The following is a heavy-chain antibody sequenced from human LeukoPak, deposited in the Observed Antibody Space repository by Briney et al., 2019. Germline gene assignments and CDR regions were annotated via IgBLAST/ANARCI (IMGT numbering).Heavy chain of an antibody. V-gene: IGHV3-23*01. CDR3: PKSLGPVTVTHGFDY. D-gene: IGHD4-17*01. CDR2: ISGSGGST. Sequence: GGSLRLSCAASGFTFSSYAMSWVRQAPGKGLEWVSAISGSGGSTYYADSVKGRFAISRDNSKNTLYLQMNSLRAEDTAVYYCPKSLGPVTVTHGFDYWGQGTLVTVSS. J-gene: IGHJ4*02. CDR1: GFTFSSYA.